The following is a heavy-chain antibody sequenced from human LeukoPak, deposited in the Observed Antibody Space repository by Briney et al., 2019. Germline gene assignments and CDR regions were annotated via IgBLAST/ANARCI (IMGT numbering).Heavy chain of an antibody. CDR1: GCSFTSYW. J-gene: IGHJ6*02. Sequence: GEALKISCKGSGCSFTSYWIGWVRRMPGKGREWMGIIYPGDSDTRYSPSFQGQVTISADQSISTAYLQWSSLKASDTAMYYCARLGFGSKDYRYGMDVWGQGTTVTVSS. CDR3: ARLGFGSKDYRYGMDV. CDR2: IYPGDSDT. V-gene: IGHV5-51*01. D-gene: IGHD3-10*01.